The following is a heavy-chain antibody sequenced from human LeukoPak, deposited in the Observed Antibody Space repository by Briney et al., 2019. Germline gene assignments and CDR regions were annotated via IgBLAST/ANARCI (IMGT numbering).Heavy chain of an antibody. V-gene: IGHV5-51*01. CDR3: ARAGPRYFDWLLSSQDAFDI. J-gene: IGHJ3*02. CDR1: GYSFTSYW. CDR2: IYPGDSDT. Sequence: GESLKISCKGSGYSFTSYWIGWVRQMPGKGLEWMGIIYPGDSDTRYSTSFQGQVTISADKSISTAYLQWSSLKASDTAMYYCARAGPRYFDWLLSSQDAFDIWGQGTMVTVSS. D-gene: IGHD3-9*01.